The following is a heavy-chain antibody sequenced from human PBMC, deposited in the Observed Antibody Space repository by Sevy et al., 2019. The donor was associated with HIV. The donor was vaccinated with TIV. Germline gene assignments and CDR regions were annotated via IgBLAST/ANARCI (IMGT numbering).Heavy chain of an antibody. CDR1: GFTFSDHY. D-gene: IGHD3-10*01. V-gene: IGHV3-72*01. Sequence: GGSLRLSCAASGFTFSDHYMDWVRQAPGKGLEWVGRTRNKANSYTTEYAASVKGRFTISRDDSKNSLYLQMNSLKTEETAVYYCARDLAGTALGAFDIWGQGTMVTVSS. CDR2: TRNKANSYTT. J-gene: IGHJ3*02. CDR3: ARDLAGTALGAFDI.